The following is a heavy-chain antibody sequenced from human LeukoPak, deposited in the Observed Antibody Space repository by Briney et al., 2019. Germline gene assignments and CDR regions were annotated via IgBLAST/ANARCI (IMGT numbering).Heavy chain of an antibody. CDR1: GGSFSGYY. J-gene: IGHJ5*02. CDR3: ARDPPAGSSGYYSWFDP. V-gene: IGHV4-34*01. D-gene: IGHD3-22*01. Sequence: PSETLSLTCAVYGGSFSGYYWSWIRQPPGKGLEWIGEINHSGSTNYNPSLKSRVTISVDTSKNQFSLKLSSVTAADTAVYYCARDPPAGSSGYYSWFDPWGQGTLVTVSS. CDR2: INHSGST.